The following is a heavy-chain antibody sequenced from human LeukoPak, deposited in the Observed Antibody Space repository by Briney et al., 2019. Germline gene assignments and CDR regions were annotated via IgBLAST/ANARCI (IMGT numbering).Heavy chain of an antibody. J-gene: IGHJ3*02. CDR2: INHSGST. CDR3: ASNRILWLRASFDI. D-gene: IGHD5-12*01. V-gene: IGHV4-34*01. Sequence: SETLSLTCAVYGGSFSGYYWSWIRQPPGKGLEWIGEINHSGSTNYNPSLKSRVTISVDTSKNQFSLKLSSVTAADPAVYYCASNRILWLRASFDIWGQGTMVTVSS. CDR1: GGSFSGYY.